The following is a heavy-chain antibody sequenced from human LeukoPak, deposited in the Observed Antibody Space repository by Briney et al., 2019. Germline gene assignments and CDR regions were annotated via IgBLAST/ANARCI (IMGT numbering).Heavy chain of an antibody. CDR2: INPNSGGT. D-gene: IGHD3/OR15-3a*01. Sequence: ASVKVSCKASGYTFTGYHMHWVRQAPGQGLEWMGRINPNSGGTNYAQKFQGRVTMTRDTSISTAYMELSRLRSDDTAVYYCARVGLGPAYFDYWGQGTLVTVSS. CDR1: GYTFTGYH. CDR3: ARVGLGPAYFDY. J-gene: IGHJ4*02. V-gene: IGHV1-2*06.